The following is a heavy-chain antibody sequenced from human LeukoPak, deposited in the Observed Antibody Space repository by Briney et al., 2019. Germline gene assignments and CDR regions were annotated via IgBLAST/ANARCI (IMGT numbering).Heavy chain of an antibody. Sequence: SETLSLTCTVSGGSISTSNYYWGWIRQPPGKGLEWIGNIFYSGSTYYSPSLRSRVTMSLDTSKNQFSPKLSSVTAADTAIYYCARLKVTTLPFDYWGQGALVTVSS. D-gene: IGHD1-1*01. CDR3: ARLKVTTLPFDY. V-gene: IGHV4-39*07. J-gene: IGHJ4*02. CDR2: IFYSGST. CDR1: GGSISTSNYY.